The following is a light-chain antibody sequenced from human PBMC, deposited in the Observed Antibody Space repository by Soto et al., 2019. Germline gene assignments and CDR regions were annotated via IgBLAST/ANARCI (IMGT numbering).Light chain of an antibody. CDR2: KAS. CDR1: QTISSW. J-gene: IGKJ1*01. CDR3: QQYYSYPQT. V-gene: IGKV1-5*03. Sequence: DIQMTQSPSTLSGSVGDRVTITCRASQTISSWLAWYQQKPGKAPKLLIYKASTLKSGVPSRFSGSGSGTEFTLTISSLQSEDFATYYCQQYYSYPQTFGQGTKVDIK.